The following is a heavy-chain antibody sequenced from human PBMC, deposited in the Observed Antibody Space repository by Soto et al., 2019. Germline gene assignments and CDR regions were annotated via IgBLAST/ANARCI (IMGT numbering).Heavy chain of an antibody. CDR3: ARYSSSWHHWFDP. J-gene: IGHJ5*02. CDR1: GGSISSYY. D-gene: IGHD6-13*01. CDR2: IYYSGST. Sequence: SETLSLTCTVSGGSISSYYWSWIRQPPGKGLEWIGYIYYSGSTNYNPSLKSRVTISVDTSKNQFSLKLSSVTAADTAVYYCARYSSSWHHWFDPWGQGTLVTV. V-gene: IGHV4-59*01.